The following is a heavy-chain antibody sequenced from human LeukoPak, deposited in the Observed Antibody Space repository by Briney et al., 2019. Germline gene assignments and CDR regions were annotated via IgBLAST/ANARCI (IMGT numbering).Heavy chain of an antibody. Sequence: GGSLRLSCAASGFTFDDYGMSWVRQAPGKGLEWVSYISSSSSTIYYADSVKGRFTISRDNAKNSLYLQMNSLRAEDTAVYYCARDDHGDYLTDYLAYYYYGMDVWGQGTTVTVSS. CDR3: ARDDHGDYLTDYLAYYYYGMDV. CDR1: GFTFDDYG. CDR2: ISSSSSTI. D-gene: IGHD4-17*01. J-gene: IGHJ6*02. V-gene: IGHV3-48*04.